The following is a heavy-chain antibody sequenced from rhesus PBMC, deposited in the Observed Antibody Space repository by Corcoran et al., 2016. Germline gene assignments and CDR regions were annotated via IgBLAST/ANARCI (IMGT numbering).Heavy chain of an antibody. CDR3: AKRRGYSGYSYYDAFDF. CDR2: IYGSGGGT. Sequence: QVQLQESGPGLVKPSETLSLTCAVSGGSISDDYYWSWIRQPPGKGLEWIGYIYGSGGGTNYNPSLKNRVTISIDTSKNQFSLKLSSVTTADTAVYYCAKRRGYSGYSYYDAFDFWGQGLRVTVSS. CDR1: GGSISDDYY. J-gene: IGHJ3*01. V-gene: IGHV4-106*01. D-gene: IGHD5-42*01.